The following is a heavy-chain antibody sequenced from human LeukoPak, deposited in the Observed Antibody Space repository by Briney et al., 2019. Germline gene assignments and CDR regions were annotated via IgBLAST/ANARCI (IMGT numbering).Heavy chain of an antibody. CDR3: ASSGEEDSNFDY. CDR2: IYYSGST. Sequence: SETLSLTCTVSGGSISSYYWSWIRQPPGRGLEWIGYIYYSGSTNYNPSLKSRVTISVDTSRNQFSLKLSSVTAADTAVYYCASSGEEDSNFDYWGQGTLVTVSS. V-gene: IGHV4-59*01. CDR1: GGSISSYY. D-gene: IGHD7-27*01. J-gene: IGHJ4*02.